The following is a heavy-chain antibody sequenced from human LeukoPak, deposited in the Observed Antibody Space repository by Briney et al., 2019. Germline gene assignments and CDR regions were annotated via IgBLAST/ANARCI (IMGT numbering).Heavy chain of an antibody. D-gene: IGHD3-16*01. Sequence: GSLRLSCSASGFTFSNNDMHWVRQAPGKGLEWIGYIYYSGNTNYNPSLKSRVTMSVDTSKNQFSLKVTSVTAADTAVYYCARFRNFVSDIWGQGTMVTVSS. J-gene: IGHJ3*02. CDR3: ARFRNFVSDI. CDR2: IYYSGNT. CDR1: GFTFSNND. V-gene: IGHV4-59*12.